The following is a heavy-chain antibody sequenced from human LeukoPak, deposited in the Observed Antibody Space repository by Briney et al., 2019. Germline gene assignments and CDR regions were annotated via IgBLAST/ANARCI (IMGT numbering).Heavy chain of an antibody. Sequence: ASVKVSCKASGYTFTSYGISWVRQAPGQGLEWMGWISAYNGNTNYAQKLQGRVTMTRDTSTSTVYMELSSLRSEDTAVYYCARGSRELPEATFDYWGQGTLVTVSS. V-gene: IGHV1-18*01. CDR3: ARGSRELPEATFDY. D-gene: IGHD1-26*01. CDR1: GYTFTSYG. CDR2: ISAYNGNT. J-gene: IGHJ4*02.